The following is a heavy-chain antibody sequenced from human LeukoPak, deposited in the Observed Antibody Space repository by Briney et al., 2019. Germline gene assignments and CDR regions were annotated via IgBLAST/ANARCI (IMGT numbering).Heavy chain of an antibody. Sequence: GGSLRLSCAASGFTFSSYSMNWVRQAPGKGLEWVSSISSSSSYIYYADSVKGRFTISRDNAKNSLYLQMNSLRAEDTAVYYCARWPILSGSYWLFDYWGQGTLVTVSS. J-gene: IGHJ4*02. D-gene: IGHD1-26*01. CDR1: GFTFSSYS. CDR2: ISSSSSYI. V-gene: IGHV3-21*01. CDR3: ARWPILSGSYWLFDY.